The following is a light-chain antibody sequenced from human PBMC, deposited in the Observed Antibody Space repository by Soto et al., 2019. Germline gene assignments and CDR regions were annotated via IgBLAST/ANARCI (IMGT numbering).Light chain of an antibody. Sequence: QSALTQPPSASGSPGQSVAISCTGTSSDIGAYKFVSWYQQHPGKAPKLIIYEVSIRPSGVTDRFSGSKSGNTASLTVSGRLAEDEADYYCSLYAGTSSVVFGGGTKLTVL. V-gene: IGLV2-8*01. CDR2: EVS. CDR3: SLYAGTSSVV. CDR1: SSDIGAYKF. J-gene: IGLJ2*01.